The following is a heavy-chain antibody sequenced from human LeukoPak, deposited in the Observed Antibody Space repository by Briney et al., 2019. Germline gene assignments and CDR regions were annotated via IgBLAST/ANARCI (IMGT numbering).Heavy chain of an antibody. J-gene: IGHJ2*01. CDR1: GDSISSYY. Sequence: SETLSLTCTVSGDSISSYYWSWIRQSPGKGLECIGYIYTSGGTTYNPSLKSRVTISVDTSKNQFSLNLNSVTAADTAVYYCARPGSTRYWYFDLWGRGTLVTVSS. D-gene: IGHD2-2*01. CDR2: IYTSGGT. V-gene: IGHV4-4*09. CDR3: ARPGSTRYWYFDL.